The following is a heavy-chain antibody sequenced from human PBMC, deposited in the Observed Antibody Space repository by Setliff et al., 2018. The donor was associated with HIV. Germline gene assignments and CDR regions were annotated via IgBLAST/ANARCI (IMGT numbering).Heavy chain of an antibody. CDR2: IHYTGTT. CDR3: ARAPYVSGSFGWFDP. CDR1: GGSISSSSYY. Sequence: SETLSFTCTVPGGSISSSSYYWNWFRQYPGKGLEWIGYIHYTGTTNQNPSLRSLITISLDTSKNQFSLKLTSVTAADTAVYYCARAPYVSGSFGWFDPWGQGTLVTVSS. D-gene: IGHD3-10*01. J-gene: IGHJ5*02. V-gene: IGHV4-31*01.